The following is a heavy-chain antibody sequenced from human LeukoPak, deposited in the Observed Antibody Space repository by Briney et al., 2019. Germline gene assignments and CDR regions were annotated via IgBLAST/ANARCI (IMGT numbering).Heavy chain of an antibody. Sequence: GGSLRLSCTASGFTFGDYAMSWFRQAPGKGLEWVGFIRSKAYGGTTEYAASVKGRFTISRDDSKSIAYLQMNSLKTEDTAVYYCTRDMDGSGSYELDYWGQGTLVTVSS. J-gene: IGHJ4*02. CDR3: TRDMDGSGSYELDY. V-gene: IGHV3-49*03. CDR1: GFTFGDYA. D-gene: IGHD3-10*01. CDR2: IRSKAYGGTT.